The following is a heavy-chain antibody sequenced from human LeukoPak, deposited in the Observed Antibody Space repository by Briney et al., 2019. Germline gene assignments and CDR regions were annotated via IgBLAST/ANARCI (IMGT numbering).Heavy chain of an antibody. CDR1: GGSISSSNW. CDR3: ARDKVGASDAFDI. V-gene: IGHV4-4*02. CDR2: IYHSGST. J-gene: IGHJ3*02. D-gene: IGHD1-26*01. Sequence: SETLSLTYAVSGGSISSSNWWSWVRQPPGKGLEWIGEIYHSGSTNYNPSLKSRVTISVDKSKNQFSLKLSSVTAADTAVYYCARDKVGASDAFDIWGQGTMVTVSS.